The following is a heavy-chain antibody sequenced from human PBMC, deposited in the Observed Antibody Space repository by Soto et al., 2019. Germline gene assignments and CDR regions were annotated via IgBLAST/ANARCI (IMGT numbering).Heavy chain of an antibody. CDR3: ARNHHPEYNFDY. Sequence: QVQLVQSGTEVKKPGASVKVSCKASGYTFTNYGISWVRQAPGQGLEWMGWISGYNGNTNYAQKLQGRXPMNTXXSTSTAYMELRSLRSDDTAVYYCARNHHPEYNFDYWGQGTLVTVSS. V-gene: IGHV1-18*01. CDR2: ISGYNGNT. D-gene: IGHD5-18*01. CDR1: GYTFTNYG. J-gene: IGHJ4*02.